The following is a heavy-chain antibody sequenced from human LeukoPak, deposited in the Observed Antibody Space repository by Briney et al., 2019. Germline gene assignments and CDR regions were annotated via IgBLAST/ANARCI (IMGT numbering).Heavy chain of an antibody. D-gene: IGHD3-10*01. CDR1: GGSISTHY. V-gene: IGHV4-59*11. CDR2: IYYSGST. J-gene: IGHJ4*02. Sequence: SEILSLTCIVSGGSISTHYWNWIRQPPGKGLEWIGYIYYSGSTNYNPSLKSRVTISVDTSKNQFSLKLSSVTAADTAVYYCARGGTMALGGFDYWGQGTLVTVSS. CDR3: ARGGTMALGGFDY.